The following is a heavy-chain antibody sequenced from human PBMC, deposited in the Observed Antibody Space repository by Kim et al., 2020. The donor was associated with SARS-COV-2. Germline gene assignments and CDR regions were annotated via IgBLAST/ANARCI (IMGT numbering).Heavy chain of an antibody. V-gene: IGHV4-31*02. CDR3: GRGWGTRGMDV. D-gene: IGHD7-27*01. CDR1: GGSVSTGGYY. Sequence: SPTLSLTCSVSGGSVSTGGYYSTWIRQHSGEGLEWIGSVYYGGSTYYNPSLMSRITISVDTSKNHFSLNLTSLTAADTAIYYCGRGWGTRGMDVWGQGTTVTVSS. CDR2: VYYGGST. J-gene: IGHJ6*02.